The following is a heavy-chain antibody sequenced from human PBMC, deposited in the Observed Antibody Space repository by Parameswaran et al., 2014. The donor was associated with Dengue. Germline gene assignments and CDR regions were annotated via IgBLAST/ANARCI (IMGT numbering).Heavy chain of an antibody. CDR2: IHYNGSP. V-gene: IGHV4-59*08. CDR1: GGSINNYY. Sequence: ASETLSLTCTVSGGSINNYYWSWIRQPPGKGLEWIGYIHYNGSPYYNPSFKSRVTISVDTSKNQFSLKLTSVTAADTAVYYCARHEGRWDLGGFDIWGQGTMVTVSS. D-gene: IGHD1-26*01. CDR3: ARHEGRWDLGGFDI. J-gene: IGHJ3*02.